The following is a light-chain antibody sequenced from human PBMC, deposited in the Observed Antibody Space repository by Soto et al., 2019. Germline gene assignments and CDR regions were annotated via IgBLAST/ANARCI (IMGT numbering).Light chain of an antibody. V-gene: IGLV2-14*01. J-gene: IGLJ2*01. Sequence: QSVLTQPASVSGSPGQSITISCTGTSGDVGGYNFVSWYQQHPGKVPKVMIYGVNNRPSGVSNRFSGSKSGNTASLTISGLQAEDEADYYCSSYTSSSTLIFGGGTKLTVL. CDR3: SSYTSSSTLI. CDR1: SGDVGGYNF. CDR2: GVN.